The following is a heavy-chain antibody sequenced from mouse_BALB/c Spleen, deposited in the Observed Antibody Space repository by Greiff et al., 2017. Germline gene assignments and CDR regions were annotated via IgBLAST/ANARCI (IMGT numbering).Heavy chain of an antibody. D-gene: IGHD2-3*01. CDR2: INPSNGRT. J-gene: IGHJ4*01. CDR3: ARGGYFSYAMDY. CDR1: GYTFTSYW. Sequence: VQLQQPGAELVKPGASVKLSCKASGYTFTSYWMHWVKQRPGQGLEWIGEINPSNGRTNYNEKFKSKATLTVDKSSSTAYMQLSSLTSEDSAVYYCARGGYFSYAMDYWGQGTSVTVSS. V-gene: IGHV1S81*02.